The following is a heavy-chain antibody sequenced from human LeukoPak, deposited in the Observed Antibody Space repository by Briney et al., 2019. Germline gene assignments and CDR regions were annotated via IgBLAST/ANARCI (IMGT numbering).Heavy chain of an antibody. D-gene: IGHD6-6*01. CDR1: GFTFSDYY. V-gene: IGHV3-11*04. CDR2: ISSSSSTI. J-gene: IGHJ4*02. CDR3: ASDPLYSSSFVGTDYFDY. Sequence: AGGSLRLSCAASGFTFSDYYMSWIRQAPGKGLEWVSYISSSSSTIYYADSVKGRFTISRDNAKNSLYLQMNSLRAEDTAVYYCASDPLYSSSFVGTDYFDYWGQGTLVTVSS.